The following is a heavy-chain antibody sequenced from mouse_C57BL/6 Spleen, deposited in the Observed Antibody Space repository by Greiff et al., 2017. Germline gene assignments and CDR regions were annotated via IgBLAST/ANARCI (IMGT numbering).Heavy chain of an antibody. D-gene: IGHD2-2*01. J-gene: IGHJ4*01. CDR2: IDPANGNT. CDR3: ARSWRRLPDYAMDC. Sequence: EVQLQQSVAELVRPGASVKLSCKASGFNIKNTYMHWVKQRPEQGLEWIGRIDPANGNTKYAPKFQGKATITADTSPNTGYLQLSSLTSEDTAIYYCARSWRRLPDYAMDCWGHGASVTVS. V-gene: IGHV14-3*01. CDR1: GFNIKNTY.